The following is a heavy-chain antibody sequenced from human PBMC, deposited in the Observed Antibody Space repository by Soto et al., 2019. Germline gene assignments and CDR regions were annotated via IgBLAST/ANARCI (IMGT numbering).Heavy chain of an antibody. J-gene: IGHJ6*02. V-gene: IGHV1-69*13. CDR3: ARGGKRILGSGYYADYYYYGMDV. CDR1: GGTFSSYA. CDR2: IIPIFGTA. Sequence: ASVKVSCKASGGTFSSYAISWVRQAPGQGLEWMGGIIPIFGTANYAQKFQGRVTITADESTSTAYMELSSLRSEDTAVYYCARGGKRILGSGYYADYYYYGMDVWGQGTTVTVSS. D-gene: IGHD3-3*01.